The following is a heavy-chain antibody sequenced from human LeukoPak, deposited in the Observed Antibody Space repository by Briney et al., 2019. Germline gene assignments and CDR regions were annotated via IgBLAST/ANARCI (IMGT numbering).Heavy chain of an antibody. D-gene: IGHD3-10*01. CDR1: GFTFSSSW. J-gene: IGHJ4*02. CDR3: ARHSSGSYYTY. Sequence: GGSLRLSCAASGFTFSSSWMSWVRQAPGKGLEWVAHIKQDGSDKYYVDSVKGRFTISRDNAKNSLYLQLNSLRVEDTAMYYCARHSSGSYYTYWGQGTLVTVSS. CDR2: IKQDGSDK. V-gene: IGHV3-7*01.